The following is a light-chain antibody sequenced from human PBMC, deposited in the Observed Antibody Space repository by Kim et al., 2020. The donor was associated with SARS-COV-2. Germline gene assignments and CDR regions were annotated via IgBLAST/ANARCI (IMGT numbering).Light chain of an antibody. CDR2: GAS. Sequence: EIVLTQSPGTLSLSPGERATLSCRASQSVSSSYLACYQQKPGQAPRPLIYGASSRATGIPDRFSGSGSGTDFTLTISRLEPEDFAVYYCQQYGSSPYTFGQGTKLEI. CDR1: QSVSSSY. CDR3: QQYGSSPYT. V-gene: IGKV3-20*01. J-gene: IGKJ2*01.